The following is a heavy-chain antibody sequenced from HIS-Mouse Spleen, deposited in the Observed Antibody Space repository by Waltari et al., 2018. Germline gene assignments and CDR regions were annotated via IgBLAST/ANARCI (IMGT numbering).Heavy chain of an antibody. CDR2: INPNSGGT. D-gene: IGHD6-13*01. CDR1: GYTFTGYY. CDR3: AREIPYSSSWYDWYFDL. J-gene: IGHJ2*01. V-gene: IGHV1-2*02. Sequence: QVQLVQSGAEVKKPGASVKVPCKASGYTFTGYYLHWVRQAPGQGLAWMGWINPNSGGTNYAQKFQGRVTMTRDTSISTAYMELSRLRSDDTAVYYCAREIPYSSSWYDWYFDLWGRGTLVTVSS.